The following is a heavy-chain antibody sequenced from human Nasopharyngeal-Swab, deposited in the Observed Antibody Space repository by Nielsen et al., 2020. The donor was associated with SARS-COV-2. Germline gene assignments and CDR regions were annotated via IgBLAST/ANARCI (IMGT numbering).Heavy chain of an antibody. V-gene: IGHV1-69*06. D-gene: IGHD6-13*01. Sequence: WVRQAPGQGLEWMGGITPIFGTANYAQKFQGRVTITADKSTSTAYMELSSLRSEDTAVYYCARSGDSNYRRPPYYYYYMDVWGKGTTVTVSS. CDR3: ARSGDSNYRRPPYYYYYMDV. CDR2: ITPIFGTA. J-gene: IGHJ6*03.